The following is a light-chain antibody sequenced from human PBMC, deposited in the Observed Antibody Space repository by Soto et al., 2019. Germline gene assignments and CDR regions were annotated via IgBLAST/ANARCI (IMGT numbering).Light chain of an antibody. CDR3: QQLNSYPIT. CDR2: GAS. Sequence: EIVLTPSPGTLSLSPGERATLSCRASQSVSNNYLAWYQQKPGQAPRLLIYGASNRATGIPDRFSGSGSGTEFTLTISRLQPEDFATYYCQQLNSYPITFGQGTRLEIK. V-gene: IGKV3-20*01. CDR1: QSVSNNY. J-gene: IGKJ5*01.